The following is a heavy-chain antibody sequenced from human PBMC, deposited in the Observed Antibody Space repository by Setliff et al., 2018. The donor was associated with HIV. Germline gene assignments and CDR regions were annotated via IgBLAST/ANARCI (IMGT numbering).Heavy chain of an antibody. J-gene: IGHJ5*02. CDR3: ARAPFRGGSFGWFDP. CDR1: GDSISSGGFY. CDR2: IHYSGRT. D-gene: IGHD2-15*01. Sequence: SETLSLTCTVSGDSISSGGFYCNWFRQYPEKGLEWIGWIHYSGRTNFNPSLRSRATISFDTSKNQFSLNLTSVTAADTGVYYCARAPFRGGSFGWFDPWGQGTLVTVS. V-gene: IGHV4-31*02.